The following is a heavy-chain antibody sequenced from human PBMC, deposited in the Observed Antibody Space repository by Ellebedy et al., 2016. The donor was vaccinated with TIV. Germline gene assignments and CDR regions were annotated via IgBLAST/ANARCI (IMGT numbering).Heavy chain of an antibody. J-gene: IGHJ3*02. Sequence: GGSLRLSCAGSGFTFSSYWMSWVRQAPGKGLEWVANIKQDGSKTYHVDAVKGRFTISRDNAKNSLYLQMNSLRAEDTAVYYCARDSSPESSDYYFDAFDIWGQGTTVTVSS. CDR2: IKQDGSKT. V-gene: IGHV3-7*01. CDR3: ARDSSPESSDYYFDAFDI. CDR1: GFTFSSYW. D-gene: IGHD3-22*01.